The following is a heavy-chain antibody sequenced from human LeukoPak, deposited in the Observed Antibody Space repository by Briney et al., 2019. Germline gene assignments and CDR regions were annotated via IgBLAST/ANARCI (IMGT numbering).Heavy chain of an antibody. CDR1: GGSFSGYY. CDR3: ALGSGTYDY. CDR2: INRSGST. J-gene: IGHJ4*02. D-gene: IGHD3-10*01. V-gene: IGHV4-34*01. Sequence: SETLSLTCVVFGGSFSGYYWSWIRQPPGKGLEWIGDINRSGSTNYNPSLKSRVTISVDTSKNQFSLRLSSVTAADTALYYCALGSGTYDYWGQGTLVTVSS.